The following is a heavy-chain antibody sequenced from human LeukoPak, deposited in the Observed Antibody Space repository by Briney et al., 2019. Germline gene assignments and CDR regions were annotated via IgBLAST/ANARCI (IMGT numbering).Heavy chain of an antibody. V-gene: IGHV4-39*01. D-gene: IGHD3-22*01. CDR1: GGSISSSSYY. J-gene: IGHJ4*02. CDR3: AGDTYYYDSSGGG. CDR2: IYYSGST. Sequence: SETLSLTCTVSGGSISSSSYYWGWIRQPPGKGLEWIGSIYYSGSTYYNPSLKSRVTISVDTSKNQFSLKLSSVTAADTAVYYCAGDTYYYDSSGGGWGQGTLVTVSS.